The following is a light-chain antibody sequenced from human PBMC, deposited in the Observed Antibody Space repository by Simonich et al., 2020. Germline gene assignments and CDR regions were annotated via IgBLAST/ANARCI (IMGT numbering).Light chain of an antibody. CDR3: MQSIQLQT. CDR1: PSLLHSDGKTY. CDR2: EVS. J-gene: IGKJ1*01. Sequence: DIVMTQTPLSLSVTPGQPASISCMSSPSLLHSDGKTYLYWYLQKPGQSPQLLIYEVSNRCSGVPDRFSGSGSGTDFTLKISRVEAEDVGVYYCMQSIQLQTFGQGTKVEIK. V-gene: IGKV2D-29*02.